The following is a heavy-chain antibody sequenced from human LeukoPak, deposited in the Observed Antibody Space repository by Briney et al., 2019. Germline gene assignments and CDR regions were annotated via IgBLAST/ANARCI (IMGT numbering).Heavy chain of an antibody. Sequence: SETLSLTCTVPGGSMSSFYCSWIRQPPGKGLEWIGYIYYNGSTNYNPSLKSRVTISVDTSKNQFSLKLSSVTAADTAVYYCARGGGATDSWGQGTLVTVSP. J-gene: IGHJ4*02. D-gene: IGHD1-26*01. CDR3: ARGGGATDS. V-gene: IGHV4-59*01. CDR2: IYYNGST. CDR1: GGSMSSFY.